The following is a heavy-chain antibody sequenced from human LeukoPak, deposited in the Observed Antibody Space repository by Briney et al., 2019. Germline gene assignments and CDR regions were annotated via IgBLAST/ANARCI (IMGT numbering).Heavy chain of an antibody. CDR3: ARDLSAGYCGGDCYSSALDL. Sequence: PSQTLSLTCTVSGGSISSGDYYWSWIRQPPGKGLEWIGYIYYSGSTYYNPSLKSRVTISVDTSKNQFSLKLSSVTAADTAVYYCARDLSAGYCGGDCYSSALDLWGRGTLVTVSS. CDR2: IYYSGST. J-gene: IGHJ2*01. V-gene: IGHV4-30-4*01. CDR1: GGSISSGDYY. D-gene: IGHD2-21*02.